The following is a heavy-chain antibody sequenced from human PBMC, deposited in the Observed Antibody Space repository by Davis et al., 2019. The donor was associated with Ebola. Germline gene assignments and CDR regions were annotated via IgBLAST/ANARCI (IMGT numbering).Heavy chain of an antibody. V-gene: IGHV3-21*01. CDR1: GFTFSSYS. CDR3: ARSYDILTGPSVL. J-gene: IGHJ4*02. CDR2: ISSSSSYI. Sequence: GESLKISCAASGFTFSSYSMNWVRQAPGKGLEWVSSISSSSSYIYYADSVKGRFTISRDNAKNSLYLQMNSLRAEDTAVYYCARSYDILTGPSVLWGQGTLVTVSS. D-gene: IGHD3-9*01.